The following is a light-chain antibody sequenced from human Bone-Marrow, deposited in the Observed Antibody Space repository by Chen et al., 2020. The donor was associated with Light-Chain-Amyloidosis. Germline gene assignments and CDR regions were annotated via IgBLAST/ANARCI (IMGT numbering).Light chain of an antibody. V-gene: IGKV3-15*01. CDR1: QSVNHH. Sequence: EIVMTQSPVTLSVSPGERATLSCRASQSVNHHLAWYQQKPGQTPRLLIYGASTRAPATPTRISGSGSVTEFTLTISSLKSEDVAVYYCQQYYDWPTFDPGTKVHI. J-gene: IGKJ3*01. CDR2: GAS. CDR3: QQYYDWPT.